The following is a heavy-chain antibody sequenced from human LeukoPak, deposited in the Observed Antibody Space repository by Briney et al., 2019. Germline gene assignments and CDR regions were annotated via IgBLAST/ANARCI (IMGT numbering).Heavy chain of an antibody. CDR1: GFTFRRYW. Sequence: GGSLRLSCAASGFTFRRYWMNWVRQAPGKGLEWVSAISGSGGSTYYADSVKGRFTISRDNSKNTLYLQMNSLRAEDTAVYYCAKDEDLYSSSYDDAFDIWGQGTMVTVSS. D-gene: IGHD6-6*01. J-gene: IGHJ3*02. CDR2: ISGSGGST. CDR3: AKDEDLYSSSYDDAFDI. V-gene: IGHV3-23*01.